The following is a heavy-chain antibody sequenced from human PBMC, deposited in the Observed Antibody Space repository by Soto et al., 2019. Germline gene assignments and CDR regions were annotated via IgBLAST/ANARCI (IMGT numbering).Heavy chain of an antibody. D-gene: IGHD4-17*01. CDR3: AREASYYGAAPWFFDL. Sequence: QVQLVQSGAEVKKPGASVTVSCKASGYTFTSYGISWVRQAPGQGLEWMGWISAYNGNTNYAQKLQGRVTMTTDTSTSTAYMELRSLRSDDTAVYYCAREASYYGAAPWFFDLWGRGTLVTVSS. CDR2: ISAYNGNT. CDR1: GYTFTSYG. V-gene: IGHV1-18*01. J-gene: IGHJ2*01.